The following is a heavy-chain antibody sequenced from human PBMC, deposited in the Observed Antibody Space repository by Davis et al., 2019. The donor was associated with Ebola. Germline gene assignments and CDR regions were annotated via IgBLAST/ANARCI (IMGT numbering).Heavy chain of an antibody. D-gene: IGHD6-6*01. CDR2: VYYSGST. Sequence: PSETLSLTCTVSGGSIDSHSWSWIRQPPGKGLEWIGYVYYSGSTNYNPSLKSRVTVSVDTSKKQFSLKLSSVTAADTAVYYCARGIAARGIEYFDLWGRGTLVTVSS. CDR3: ARGIAARGIEYFDL. V-gene: IGHV4-59*11. CDR1: GGSIDSHS. J-gene: IGHJ2*01.